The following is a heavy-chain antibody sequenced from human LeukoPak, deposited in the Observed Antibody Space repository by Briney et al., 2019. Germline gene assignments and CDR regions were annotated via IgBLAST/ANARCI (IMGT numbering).Heavy chain of an antibody. CDR2: IRYDGSNK. Sequence: GGSLRLSCAASGFTFSSYGMHWVRQAPGKGLEWVAFIRYDGSNKYYADSVKGRFTISRDNSKNTLYLQMNSLRAEDTVVYYCAKDFVVVPAAIRSGAFDIWGQGTMVTVSS. CDR1: GFTFSSYG. CDR3: AKDFVVVPAAIRSGAFDI. D-gene: IGHD2-2*02. V-gene: IGHV3-30*02. J-gene: IGHJ3*02.